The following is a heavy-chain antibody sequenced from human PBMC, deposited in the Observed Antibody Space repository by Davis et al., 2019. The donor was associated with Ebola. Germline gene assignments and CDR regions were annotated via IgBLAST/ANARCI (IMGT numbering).Heavy chain of an antibody. CDR3: AGGRDTKWFDP. Sequence: SETLSLTCTVSGDSLASGDYYWSWIRQPPGKGLEWIGYIYYSGNTYYNPSLKSRVIISVDTSKNQFSLKLRSVTAADTAVYYCAGGRDTKWFDPWGQGNLVTVSS. CDR2: IYYSGNT. V-gene: IGHV4-30-4*01. CDR1: GDSLASGDYY. D-gene: IGHD5-18*01. J-gene: IGHJ5*02.